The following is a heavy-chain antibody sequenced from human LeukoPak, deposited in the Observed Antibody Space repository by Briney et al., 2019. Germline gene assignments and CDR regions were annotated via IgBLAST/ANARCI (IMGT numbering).Heavy chain of an antibody. D-gene: IGHD5-18*01. CDR2: ISGSGGST. Sequence: GGSLRLSCAASGFTFSNAWMSWVRQAPGKGLEWVSAISGSGGSTYYADSVKGRFTISRDNSKNTLYLQMNSLRAEDTAVYYCAKSPTAMVTATYYWGQGTLVTVSS. J-gene: IGHJ4*02. CDR1: GFTFSNAW. CDR3: AKSPTAMVTATYY. V-gene: IGHV3-23*01.